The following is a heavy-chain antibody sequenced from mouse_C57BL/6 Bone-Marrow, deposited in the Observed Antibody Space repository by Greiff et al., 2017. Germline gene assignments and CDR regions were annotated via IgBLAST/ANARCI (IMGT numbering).Heavy chain of an antibody. CDR2: IYPVSGDT. CDR3: GRSGDYYAMDY. V-gene: IGHV1-11*01. J-gene: IGHJ4*01. D-gene: IGHD3-2*02. CDR1: GYTFTDHI. Sequence: VQLQESGAELASPGASVTLSCKASGYTFTDHIMNWVKKRPGQGLEWIGRIYPVSGDTNYNQKFMGKATFSVDRSSSTVYMVLNSLTSEDSAVXYYGRSGDYYAMDYWGQGTSVTVSS.